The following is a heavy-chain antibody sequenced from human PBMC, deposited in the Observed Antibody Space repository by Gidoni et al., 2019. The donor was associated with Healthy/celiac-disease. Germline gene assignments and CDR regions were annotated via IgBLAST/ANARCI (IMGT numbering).Heavy chain of an antibody. CDR1: GFTFDDYA. Sequence: EVQLVESGGGLVQPGRSLRLSCAASGFTFDDYAMHWVRQAPGKGLEWVSGISWNSGSIGYADSVKGRFTISRDNAKNSLYLQMNSLRAEDTALYYCAKDIDPLKGIVLDYWGQGTLVTVSS. CDR2: ISWNSGSI. D-gene: IGHD1-26*01. CDR3: AKDIDPLKGIVLDY. V-gene: IGHV3-9*01. J-gene: IGHJ4*02.